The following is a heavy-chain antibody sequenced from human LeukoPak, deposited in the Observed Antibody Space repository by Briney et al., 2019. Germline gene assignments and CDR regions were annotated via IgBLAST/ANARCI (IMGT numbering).Heavy chain of an antibody. CDR3: ARKIFLDV. CDR2: INHSGST. Sequence: SETLSLTCVAYGGSFSGYYWSWIRQPPGKGLEWIGEINHSGSTNYNPSLKSRVIISVDMSKSQFSLKLSSVTAADTAVYYCARKIFLDVWGKGTTVTVSS. V-gene: IGHV4-34*01. J-gene: IGHJ6*04. CDR1: GGSFSGYY.